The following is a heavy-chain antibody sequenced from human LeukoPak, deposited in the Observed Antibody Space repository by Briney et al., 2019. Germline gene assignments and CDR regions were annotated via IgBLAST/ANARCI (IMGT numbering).Heavy chain of an antibody. CDR2: INPSGGST. CDR3: ARDHYYGSGSYYNPLDY. Sequence: ASVKVSCKASGYTFTSYYMHWVRQAPGQGLEWMGIINPSGGSTSYAQKFQGRVTMTRDTSTSTVYMELSSLRSEDTAVYYCARDHYYGSGSYYNPLDYWGQGTLVTVSS. V-gene: IGHV1-46*01. D-gene: IGHD3-10*01. CDR1: GYTFTSYY. J-gene: IGHJ4*02.